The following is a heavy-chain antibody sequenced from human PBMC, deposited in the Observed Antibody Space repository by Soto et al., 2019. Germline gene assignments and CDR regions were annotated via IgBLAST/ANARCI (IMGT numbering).Heavy chain of an antibody. J-gene: IGHJ5*02. D-gene: IGHD2-2*01. Sequence: LGESLKISCTGVGYSFTSYWIGWVRQMPGKGLEWMGIIYPGDSDTRYNPSFQGQVTISADKSITTAYLQWSSLKASDTAMYYCAGGYCTTTICDPWFDPWGQGTLVTVSS. CDR1: GYSFTSYW. CDR2: IYPGDSDT. V-gene: IGHV5-51*01. CDR3: AGGYCTTTICDPWFDP.